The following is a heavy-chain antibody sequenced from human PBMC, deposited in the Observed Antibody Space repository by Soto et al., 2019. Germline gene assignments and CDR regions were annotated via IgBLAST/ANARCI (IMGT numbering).Heavy chain of an antibody. Sequence: GGSLRLSCAASGFTFSSYWMSWVRQAPGKGLEWVANIKQDGSEKYYVDSVKGRFTISRDNAKNSLYLQMNGLRAEDTAVYYCAREPNRPMVRVVIMGNPFDYWGQGTLVTVSS. V-gene: IGHV3-7*01. D-gene: IGHD3-10*01. CDR2: IKQDGSEK. CDR1: GFTFSSYW. CDR3: AREPNRPMVRVVIMGNPFDY. J-gene: IGHJ4*02.